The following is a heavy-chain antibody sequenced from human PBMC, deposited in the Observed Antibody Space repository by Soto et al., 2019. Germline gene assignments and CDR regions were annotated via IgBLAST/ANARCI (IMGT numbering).Heavy chain of an antibody. D-gene: IGHD5-18*01. Sequence: GGSLRLSCAASGFTFSSYAMHWVRQAPGKGLEWVAVISYDGSNKYYADSVKGRFTISRDNSKNTLYLQMNSLRAEDTAVYYCARDQGPNGYGEGFDYWGQGTLVTVSS. CDR3: ARDQGPNGYGEGFDY. J-gene: IGHJ4*02. CDR2: ISYDGSNK. CDR1: GFTFSSYA. V-gene: IGHV3-30-3*01.